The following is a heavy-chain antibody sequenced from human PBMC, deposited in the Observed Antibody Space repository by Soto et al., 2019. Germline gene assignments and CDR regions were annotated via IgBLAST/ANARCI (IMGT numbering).Heavy chain of an antibody. J-gene: IGHJ4*02. D-gene: IGHD3-22*01. CDR2: ISSSGSTT. CDR1: GFSLSDYY. V-gene: IGHV3-11*01. CDR3: ARVRGDSSGSYYFDY. Sequence: GGSLRLSCAASGFSLSDYYMSWIRQAPGEGLEWVSYISSSGSTTHYADSVKGRFTISKDNAKNSVYLQMNSLRAEDTAVYYCARVRGDSSGSYYFDYWGQGTRVTVS.